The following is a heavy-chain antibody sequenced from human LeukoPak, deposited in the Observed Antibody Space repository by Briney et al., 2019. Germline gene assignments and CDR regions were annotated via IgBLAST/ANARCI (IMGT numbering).Heavy chain of an antibody. V-gene: IGHV1-8*01. CDR3: ARGRLYYYGSGSYKVDP. CDR2: MNPNSGNT. D-gene: IGHD3-10*01. Sequence: ASVKVSCKASGYTFTSYDINWVRQATGQGLEWMGWMNPNSGNTGYAQKFQGRVTMTRNTSISTAYMELSSPRSEDTAVYYCARGRLYYYGSGSYKVDPWGQGTLVTVSS. J-gene: IGHJ5*02. CDR1: GYTFTSYD.